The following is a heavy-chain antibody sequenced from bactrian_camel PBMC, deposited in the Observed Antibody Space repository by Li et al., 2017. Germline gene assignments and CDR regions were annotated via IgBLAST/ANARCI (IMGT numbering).Heavy chain of an antibody. J-gene: IGHJ4*01. CDR2: IDSGGDS. Sequence: HVQLVESGGGSVQAGGTLRLSCAASVYRASTYCMGWFRQAPGKEREGVAAIDSGGDSAYADSVKGRFTISRDNAKKTLYLQMDSLTPSDTGVYYCAMSSPGFCYTFGINGYKYWGQGTQVTVS. CDR3: AMSSPGFCYTFGINGYKY. D-gene: IGHD2*01. CDR1: VYRASTYC. V-gene: IGHV3S55*01.